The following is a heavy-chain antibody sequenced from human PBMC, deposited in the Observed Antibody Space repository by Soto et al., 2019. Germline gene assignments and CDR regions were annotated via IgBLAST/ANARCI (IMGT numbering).Heavy chain of an antibody. CDR1: GFTFSNHW. CDR2: MNSDGSST. D-gene: IGHD3-22*01. CDR3: ARDTHYYDTSNYYRTYGMDV. Sequence: EVQLVESGGGLVQPGGSLRLSCAACGFTFSNHWMHWVRQAPGKGLIWVSRMNSDGSSTTYADSVKGRFTISRDNAKNTLYLQMNSLRAEDTAVYYCARDTHYYDTSNYYRTYGMDVWGQGTAV. V-gene: IGHV3-74*01. J-gene: IGHJ6*02.